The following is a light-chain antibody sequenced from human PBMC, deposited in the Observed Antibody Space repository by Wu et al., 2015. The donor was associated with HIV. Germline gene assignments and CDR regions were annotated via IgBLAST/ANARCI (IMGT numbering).Light chain of an antibody. CDR3: QQYHDWPWT. CDR2: SAS. CDR1: QSIAGN. J-gene: IGKJ1*01. V-gene: IGKV3-15*01. Sequence: IVMTQSPATLSVSPGERATLSCRASQSIAGNLAWYQQKPGQAPRLLIYSASSRPIGIPARLSGSESGTELTLTIRSMQSEDFAVYYCQQYHDWPWTFGQGTKVEIK.